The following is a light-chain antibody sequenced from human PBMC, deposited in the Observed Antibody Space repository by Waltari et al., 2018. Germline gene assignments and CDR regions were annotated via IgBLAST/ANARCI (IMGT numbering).Light chain of an antibody. J-gene: IGKJ2*01. Sequence: ENVLKQSPRTLSVSPGERATISCRASQSVNSRYLAWYQQKPGQAPRLLISGASSRATGIPDRFSGSGSGTDFTLTISRLEPEDFAVYYCQQYDTSPPGYTFGQGTKLEIK. CDR2: GAS. V-gene: IGKV3-20*01. CDR1: QSVNSRY. CDR3: QQYDTSPPGYT.